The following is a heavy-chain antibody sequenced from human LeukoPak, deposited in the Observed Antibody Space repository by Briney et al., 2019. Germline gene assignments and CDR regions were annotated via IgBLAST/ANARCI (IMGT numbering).Heavy chain of an antibody. CDR2: IKPDSGAT. Sequence: ASVRVSCKTSGHSFTVHYLHWLRQAPGQGLEWMGWIKPDSGATTFAQNFQGRVTMTSDTSINTAYMELSSLTSDDTAMYYCARDHDYGPDYWGQGTLVTVSS. J-gene: IGHJ4*02. D-gene: IGHD4/OR15-4a*01. CDR3: ARDHDYGPDY. CDR1: GHSFTVHY. V-gene: IGHV1-2*02.